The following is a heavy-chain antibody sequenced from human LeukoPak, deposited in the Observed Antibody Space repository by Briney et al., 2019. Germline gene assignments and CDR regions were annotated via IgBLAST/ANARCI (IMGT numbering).Heavy chain of an antibody. Sequence: PGGSLRLSCAASGFTFSSYSMNWVRQAPGKGLEWVAVIWYDGSNKYYADSVKGRFTISRDNSKNTLYLQMNSLRAEDTAVYYCARHDYVLGNAFDIWGQGTMVTVSS. CDR1: GFTFSSYS. CDR3: ARHDYVLGNAFDI. V-gene: IGHV3-33*08. J-gene: IGHJ3*02. D-gene: IGHD3-16*01. CDR2: IWYDGSNK.